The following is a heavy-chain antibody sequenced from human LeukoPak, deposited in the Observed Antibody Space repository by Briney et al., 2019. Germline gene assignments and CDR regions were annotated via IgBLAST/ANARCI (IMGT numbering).Heavy chain of an antibody. CDR3: ARAGRTTRLLRGSDWFDP. V-gene: IGHV4-34*01. D-gene: IGHD2-21*02. CDR1: GGSFSGYY. J-gene: IGHJ5*02. Sequence: SETLSLTCAAYGGSFSGYYWSWIRQPPGKGLEWIGEINHSGSTNYNPSLKSRVTISVDTSKNQFSLKLSSVTAADTAVYYCARAGRTTRLLRGSDWFDPWGQGTLVTVSS. CDR2: INHSGST.